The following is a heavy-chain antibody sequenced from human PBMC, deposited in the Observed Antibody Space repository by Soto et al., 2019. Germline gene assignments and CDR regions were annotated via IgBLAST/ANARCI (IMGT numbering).Heavy chain of an antibody. J-gene: IGHJ6*02. CDR2: ISIDGSRT. Sequence: GGALRLSCAASGFTFSSYWMHWVRQAPGKGLVWVSRISIDGSRTNYADSVKGRFTISRDNAKNTLYLQMNGLRAEDTAVYYCAKDGQSGFWSGYSLDVWGQRTADTLSS. CDR3: AKDGQSGFWSGYSLDV. V-gene: IGHV3-74*01. CDR1: GFTFSSYW. D-gene: IGHD3-3*01.